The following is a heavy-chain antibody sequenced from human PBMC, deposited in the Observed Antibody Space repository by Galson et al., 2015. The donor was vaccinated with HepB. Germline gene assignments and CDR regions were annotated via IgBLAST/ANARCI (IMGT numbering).Heavy chain of an antibody. D-gene: IGHD4-23*01. V-gene: IGHV4-61*02. CDR2: IYTSGST. CDR1: GGSISSGSYY. J-gene: IGHJ4*02. CDR3: AREHGGNSVDY. Sequence: TLSLTCTVSGGSISSGSYYWSWIRQPAGKGLEWIGRIYTSGSTNYNPSLKSRVTMSVDTSKNQFSLKLSSVTAADTAVYYCAREHGGNSVDYWGQGALVTVSS.